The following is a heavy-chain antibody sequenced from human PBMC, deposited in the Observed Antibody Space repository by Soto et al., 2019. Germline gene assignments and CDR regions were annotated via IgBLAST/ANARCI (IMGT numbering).Heavy chain of an antibody. CDR1: GYTFSSYG. V-gene: IGHV1-18*01. CDR2: ISPYNGNR. Sequence: QVQLVQSGAEVKKPGASVKVSCKASGYTFSSYGISWVRQAPGQGLEWMGWISPYNGNRKYAQKFQGRVTMTTDTSXXTAYMEXXXXXXXDTAMYYCARDAASSGAWFDPWGQGTLVTVSS. D-gene: IGHD6-13*01. CDR3: ARDAASSGAWFDP. J-gene: IGHJ5*02.